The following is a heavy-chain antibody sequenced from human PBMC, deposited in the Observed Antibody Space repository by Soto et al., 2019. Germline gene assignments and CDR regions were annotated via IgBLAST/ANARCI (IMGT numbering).Heavy chain of an antibody. CDR1: GFTFSSYG. D-gene: IGHD1-26*01. V-gene: IGHV3-33*01. CDR3: ARDSGSYPLYYYYGMDV. J-gene: IGHJ6*02. CDR2: IWYDGSNK. Sequence: QVQLVESGGGVVQPGRSLRLSCAASGFTFSSYGMHWVRQAPGKGLEWVAVIWYDGSNKYYADSVKGRFTISRDNSKNTLYLQMNSLRAEDTAVYYCARDSGSYPLYYYYGMDVWGQGTTVTVSS.